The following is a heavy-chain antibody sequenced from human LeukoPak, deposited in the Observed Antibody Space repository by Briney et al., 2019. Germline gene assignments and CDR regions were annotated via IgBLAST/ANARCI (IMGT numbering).Heavy chain of an antibody. CDR2: IIPILGIA. CDR3: ARDQSGGAAAEFDY. V-gene: IGHV1-69*04. CDR1: GGTFSSYT. J-gene: IGHJ4*02. D-gene: IGHD6-13*01. Sequence: PVTVSCKASGGTFSSYTISWLRQAPRQGLEWMGRIIPILGIANYAQKFQGRVTISADKSPSTAYMELSSRRSEDTAVYYCARDQSGGAAAEFDYWGQGTLVTVSS.